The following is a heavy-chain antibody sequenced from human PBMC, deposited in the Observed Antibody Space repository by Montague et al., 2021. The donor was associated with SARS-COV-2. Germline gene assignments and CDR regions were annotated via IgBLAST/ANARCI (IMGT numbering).Heavy chain of an antibody. CDR1: GFTFSSYA. CDR3: AKKTIAVPGSPHFDS. Sequence: SLSLSWAASGFTFSSYAMGWVRQAPGKGLEWVSGISGSGGGTKYADSVKGRFTISRDNSKNTLYLQMNTLRAEDTAVYFCAKKTIAVPGSPHFDSWGQGTLVTVSS. CDR2: ISGSGGGT. J-gene: IGHJ4*02. V-gene: IGHV3-23*01. D-gene: IGHD6-19*01.